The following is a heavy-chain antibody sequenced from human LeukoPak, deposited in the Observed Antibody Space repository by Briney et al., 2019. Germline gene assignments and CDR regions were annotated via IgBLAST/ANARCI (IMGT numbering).Heavy chain of an antibody. Sequence: GGPLRLSCAASGFTFDDYGMSGVRQAPGKGLGWDSGTNWNGGSTGHADSVKGRLPISRDNAHHSLYVQKTSLRGEDTALYHCAREEPGGEPFEHWGQETLVTVPS. D-gene: IGHD1-14*01. J-gene: IGHJ4*02. CDR1: GFTFDDYG. CDR2: TNWNGGST. V-gene: IGHV3-20*01. CDR3: AREEPGGEPFEH.